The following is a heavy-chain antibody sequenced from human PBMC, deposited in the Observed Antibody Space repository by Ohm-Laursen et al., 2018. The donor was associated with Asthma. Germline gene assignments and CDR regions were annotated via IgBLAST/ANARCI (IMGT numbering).Heavy chain of an antibody. V-gene: IGHV3-23*01. D-gene: IGHD2-15*01. CDR2: ISGSGGTT. J-gene: IGHJ4*02. Sequence: SLRLSCSASGFTFSTYAMNWVRQAPGQGLEWVSVISGSGGTTYYADSVEGRFTISRDNSKNTMYLQMNSLRAEDTAVYYCAKDSSEVVAADEYWGQGTLVTVSP. CDR1: GFTFSTYA. CDR3: AKDSSEVVAADEY.